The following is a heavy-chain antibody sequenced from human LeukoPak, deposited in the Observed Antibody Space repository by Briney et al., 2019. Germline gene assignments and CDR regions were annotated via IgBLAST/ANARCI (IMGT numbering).Heavy chain of an antibody. CDR2: IWYDRGDK. D-gene: IGHD6-19*01. CDR3: ARDKWGNGWTGSIDN. Sequence: GGSLRLSCAASGFTFSHYAMHWVRQAPGKGLEWVAVIWYDRGDKYYADAVKGRFTISRDDSKNTLYLQIKSLRAEDTAVYYCARDKWGNGWTGSIDNWGQGTLVTVSA. CDR1: GFTFSHYA. J-gene: IGHJ4*02. V-gene: IGHV3-33*01.